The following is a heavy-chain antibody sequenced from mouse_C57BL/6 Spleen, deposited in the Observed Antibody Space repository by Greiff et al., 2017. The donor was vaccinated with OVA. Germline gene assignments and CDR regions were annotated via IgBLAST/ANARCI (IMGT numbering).Heavy chain of an antibody. V-gene: IGHV1-55*01. CDR1: GYTFTSYW. CDR3: ARGNYAMDY. J-gene: IGHJ4*01. CDR2: IYPGSGST. Sequence: VQLHQPGAELVKPGASVKMSCKASGYTFTSYWITWVKQKPGQGLEWIGDIYPGSGSTNYNEKFKSKATLTVDTSSSTAYMQLSSLTSEDSAVYYCARGNYAMDYWGQGTSVTVSS.